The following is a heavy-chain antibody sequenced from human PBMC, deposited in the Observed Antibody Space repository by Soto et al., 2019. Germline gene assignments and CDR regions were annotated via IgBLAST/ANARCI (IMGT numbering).Heavy chain of an antibody. CDR1: GGTFSSYT. D-gene: IGHD2-2*02. CDR2: IIPILGIA. CDR3: ARGYCSSTSCYNPMDV. V-gene: IGHV1-69*02. Sequence: ASVKVSCKASGGTFSSYTISWVRQAPGQGLEWMGRIIPILGIANYAPKFQGRVTITADKSTGTAYMELSSLRSEDTAVYYCARGYCSSTSCYNPMDVWGKGTTVTVSS. J-gene: IGHJ6*03.